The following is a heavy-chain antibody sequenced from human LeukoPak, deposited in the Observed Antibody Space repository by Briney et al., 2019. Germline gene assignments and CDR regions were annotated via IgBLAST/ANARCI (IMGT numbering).Heavy chain of an antibody. V-gene: IGHV4-39*07. CDR2: IYYSGST. CDR1: GGSISSSSYY. CDR3: ARDRDNSWYFGL. D-gene: IGHD3-22*01. J-gene: IGHJ2*01. Sequence: PSEPLSLTCTVSGGSISSSSYYWGWIRQPPGKGLEWIGSIYYSGSTYYNPSLKSRVTISVDTSKNQFSLKLSSVTAADTAVYYRARDRDNSWYFGLWGRGTLVTVSS.